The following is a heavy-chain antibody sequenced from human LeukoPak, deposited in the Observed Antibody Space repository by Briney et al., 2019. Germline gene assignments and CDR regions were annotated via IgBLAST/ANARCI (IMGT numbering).Heavy chain of an antibody. D-gene: IGHD6-13*01. Sequence: SEALSLTCAVYGGSFSGYYWIWIRQPPGKGLEWIGEINHSGSTNYNPSLKSRITISVDTSKNQFSLKVSSVTVADTAVYYCARQKLAQDYYYGMDVWNKGTTVTVSS. J-gene: IGHJ6*04. CDR3: ARQKLAQDYYYGMDV. CDR1: GGSFSGYY. V-gene: IGHV4-34*01. CDR2: INHSGST.